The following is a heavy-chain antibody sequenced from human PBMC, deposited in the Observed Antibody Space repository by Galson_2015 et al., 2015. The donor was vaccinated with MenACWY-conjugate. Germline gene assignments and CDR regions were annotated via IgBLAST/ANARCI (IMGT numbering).Heavy chain of an antibody. CDR2: ISPGSGII. J-gene: IGHJ4*02. V-gene: IGHV3-48*02. Sequence: SLRLSCAASGITFSHCGMNWVRQAPGKGLEWISYISPGSGIIYYADSAKGRFTNSRDDGKNSVFLQISSLRDEDTAVYYCAWGRNPTVKSMYLDYWGQGTLVTVSS. D-gene: IGHD1-14*01. CDR1: GITFSHCG. CDR3: AWGRNPTVKSMYLDY.